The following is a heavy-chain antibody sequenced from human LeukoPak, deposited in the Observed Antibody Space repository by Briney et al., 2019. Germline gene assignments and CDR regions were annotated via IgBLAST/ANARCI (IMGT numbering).Heavy chain of an antibody. D-gene: IGHD5/OR15-5a*01. CDR3: ARDVSYYYGMDV. V-gene: IGHV3-30*14. J-gene: IGHJ6*02. Sequence: QAGGSLRLSCAASGFTFSSYAMHWVRQAPGKGLEWVAVISYDGSNKYYADSVKGRFTISRDNSKNTLYLQMNSLRAEDTAVYYCARDVSYYYGMDVWGQGTTVTVSS. CDR2: ISYDGSNK. CDR1: GFTFSSYA.